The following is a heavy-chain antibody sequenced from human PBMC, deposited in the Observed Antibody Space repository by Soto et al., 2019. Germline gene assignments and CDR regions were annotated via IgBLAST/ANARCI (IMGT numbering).Heavy chain of an antibody. J-gene: IGHJ5*02. Sequence: PGGSLRLSCAASGFTFSGSAMHWVRQASGKGLEWVGRIRSKANSYATAYAASVKGRFTISRDDSKNTAYLQMNSLETEDTAVYYCTSPWFGETSNLFDPWGQGTLVTVYS. CDR2: IRSKANSYAT. CDR1: GFTFSGSA. CDR3: TSPWFGETSNLFDP. D-gene: IGHD3-10*01. V-gene: IGHV3-73*01.